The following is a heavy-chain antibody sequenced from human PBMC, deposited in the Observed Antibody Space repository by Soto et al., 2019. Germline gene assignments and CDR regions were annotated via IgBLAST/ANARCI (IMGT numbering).Heavy chain of an antibody. V-gene: IGHV4-38-2*01. D-gene: IGHD1-1*01. CDR3: AIGNPDWFDP. CDR2: IYRGGIT. CDR1: GYSISSGLY. J-gene: IGHJ5*02. Sequence: SETLSLTCAVSGYSISSGLYWGWIRQPPGKGLEWIGTIYRGGITYYNPSLKSRVTISVDTSKNHFSLRLSSVTATDTAVYFCAIGNPDWFDPWGQGTLVTVSS.